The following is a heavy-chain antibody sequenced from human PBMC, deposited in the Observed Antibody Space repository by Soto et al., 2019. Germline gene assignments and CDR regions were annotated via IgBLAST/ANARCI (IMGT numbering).Heavy chain of an antibody. Sequence: PGGSLRLSCAASGFTFSGSAMHWVRQASGKGLEWVGRIRSKADSYATVYAASVKGRFTTSRDDSKNTAYLQMNSLKTEDTAVYYCTRGYFANYDFWSPRVSMDVWGQGTTVTVSS. V-gene: IGHV3-73*01. CDR3: TRGYFANYDFWSPRVSMDV. J-gene: IGHJ6*02. CDR2: IRSKADSYAT. D-gene: IGHD3-3*01. CDR1: GFTFSGSA.